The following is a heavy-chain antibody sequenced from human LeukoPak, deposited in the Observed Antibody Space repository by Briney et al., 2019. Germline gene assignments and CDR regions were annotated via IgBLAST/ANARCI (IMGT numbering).Heavy chain of an antibody. J-gene: IGHJ6*03. CDR1: GGSFSGYY. CDR3: ARENRYCSSTSCSYYYYMDV. D-gene: IGHD2-2*01. CDR2: INHSGST. Sequence: SETLSLTCAVYGGSFSGYYWSWIRQPPGKGLEWIGEINHSGSTNYNPSLKSRVTISVDTSKNQFSLKLSSVTAADTAVYYCARENRYCSSTSCSYYYYMDVWGKGTTVTVS. V-gene: IGHV4-34*01.